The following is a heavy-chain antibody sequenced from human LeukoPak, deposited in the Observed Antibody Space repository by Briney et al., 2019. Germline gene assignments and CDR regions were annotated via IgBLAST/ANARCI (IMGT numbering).Heavy chain of an antibody. J-gene: IGHJ4*02. CDR3: AKVRGSGWYAFYYFDY. D-gene: IGHD6-19*01. CDR2: ISYDGSNK. V-gene: IGHV3-30-3*01. Sequence: GGSLRLSCAASGFTFSSYAMHWVRQAPGKGLEWVAVISYDGSNKYYADSVKGRFTISRDNSKNTLYLQMNSLRAEDTAVYYCAKVRGSGWYAFYYFDYWGQGTLVTVSS. CDR1: GFTFSSYA.